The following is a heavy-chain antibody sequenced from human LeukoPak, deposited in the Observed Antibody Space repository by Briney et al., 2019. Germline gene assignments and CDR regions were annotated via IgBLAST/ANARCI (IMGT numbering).Heavy chain of an antibody. V-gene: IGHV1-2*02. CDR1: VYTFTGYY. D-gene: IGHD1-1*01. J-gene: IGHJ4*02. Sequence: ASVKVSCKASVYTFTGYYMHWVRQTPGQGLEWMGWINPNSGGTNYAQKFQGRVKMTRDKCISTDYMELSRLRSDDTAVYYCARAQVGTGKTIDYWGQGTLVTVSS. CDR3: ARAQVGTGKTIDY. CDR2: INPNSGGT.